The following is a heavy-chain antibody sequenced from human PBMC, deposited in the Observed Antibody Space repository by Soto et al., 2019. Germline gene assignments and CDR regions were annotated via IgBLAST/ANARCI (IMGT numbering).Heavy chain of an antibody. CDR1: GFTFSSYA. V-gene: IGHV3-23*01. CDR2: ISGSGGST. Sequence: GGSLRLSCAASGFTFSSYAMSWVRQAPGKGLEWVSAISGSGGSTYYADSVKGRFTISRDNSKNTLYLQMNSLRAEDTAVYYCAKDPARIVLVPAVAVYWGQGSLVIVSS. J-gene: IGHJ4*02. D-gene: IGHD2-2*01. CDR3: AKDPARIVLVPAVAVY.